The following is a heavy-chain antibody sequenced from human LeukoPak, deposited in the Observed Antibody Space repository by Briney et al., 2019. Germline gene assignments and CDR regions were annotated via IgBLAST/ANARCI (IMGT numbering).Heavy chain of an antibody. Sequence: GGSLRLSCAASGFTFSSYGMHWVRQAPGKGLEWVANIKQDGSEKYYVGSVKGRFTISRDNAKNSLYLQMNSLRAEDTAVFYCARAGGSYFYSFDIWGQGTMVTVSS. CDR3: ARAGGSYFYSFDI. CDR2: IKQDGSEK. J-gene: IGHJ3*02. CDR1: GFTFSSYG. V-gene: IGHV3-7*01. D-gene: IGHD1-26*01.